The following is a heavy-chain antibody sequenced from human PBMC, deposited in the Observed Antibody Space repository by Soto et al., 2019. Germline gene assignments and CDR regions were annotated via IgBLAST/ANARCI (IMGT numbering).Heavy chain of an antibody. CDR2: INAGNGNT. D-gene: IGHD6-13*01. CDR1: GYTFTSYA. CDR3: ALDSSSWYNRDY. V-gene: IGHV1-3*01. J-gene: IGHJ4*02. Sequence: ASVKVSCKASGYTFTSYAMHWVRQAPGQRPEWMGRINAGNGNTKYSQKFQGRVTMTRDTSTSTAYMELSSLRSEDTAVYYCALDSSSWYNRDYWGQGTLVTAS.